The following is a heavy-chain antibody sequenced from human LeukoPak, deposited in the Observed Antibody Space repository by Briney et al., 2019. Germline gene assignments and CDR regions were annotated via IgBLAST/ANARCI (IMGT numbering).Heavy chain of an antibody. D-gene: IGHD6-19*01. CDR3: ARSSRSAVAGHFDY. Sequence: SETLSLTCTVSGGSISSSSYYWGWIRQPPGKGLEWIGSIYYSGSTYYNPSLKSRVTISVDTSKNQFPLKLSSVTAADTAVYYCARSSRSAVAGHFDYWGQGTLVTVSS. V-gene: IGHV4-39*06. CDR2: IYYSGST. CDR1: GGSISSSSYY. J-gene: IGHJ4*02.